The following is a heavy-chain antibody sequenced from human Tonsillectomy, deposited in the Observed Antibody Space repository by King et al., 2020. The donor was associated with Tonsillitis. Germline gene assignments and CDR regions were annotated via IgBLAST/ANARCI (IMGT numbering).Heavy chain of an antibody. CDR2: ISHDGGKK. CDR1: GFIFRSYG. Sequence: VQLVQSGGGVVQPGKSLRVSCAASGFIFRSYGMHWVRQAPGKGLEWVAVISHDGGKKYYGDSGKGRFTISRDNSKNTLYLHMDSLRTEDTAVYYCAKDTGGHFTLDKWGQGTLVTVSS. D-gene: IGHD1-14*01. V-gene: IGHV3-30*18. J-gene: IGHJ4*02. CDR3: AKDTGGHFTLDK.